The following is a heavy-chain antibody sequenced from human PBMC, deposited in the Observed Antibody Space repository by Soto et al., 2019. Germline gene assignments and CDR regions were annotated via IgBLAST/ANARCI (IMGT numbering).Heavy chain of an antibody. V-gene: IGHV4-34*01. CDR1: GGSFSGYY. CDR3: ARDHPDYGDYTFDY. Sequence: SETLSLTCAVFGGSFSGYYWTWIRQPPGTGLEWIGEINHSGSTNYNPSLKSRVTISVDTSKNQFSLKLTSVTAADTAVYYCARDHPDYGDYTFDYWGQGTLVTVSS. J-gene: IGHJ4*02. D-gene: IGHD4-17*01. CDR2: INHSGST.